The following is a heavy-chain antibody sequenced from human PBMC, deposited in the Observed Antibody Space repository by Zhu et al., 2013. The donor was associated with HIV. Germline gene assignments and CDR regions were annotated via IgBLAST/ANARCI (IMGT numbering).Heavy chain of an antibody. Sequence: QVQLVQSGAEVKKPGSSVKVSCKASGGTFSSYTISWVRQAPGQGLEWMGRIIPILGIANYAQKFQGRVTITADKSTSTAYMELSSLRSEDTAVYYCARLTFGGVIAKEYYFDYWGQGTLVTVSS. D-gene: IGHD3-16*02. CDR1: GGTFSSYT. CDR3: ARLTFGGVIAKEYYFDY. J-gene: IGHJ4*02. V-gene: IGHV1-69*02. CDR2: IIPILGIA.